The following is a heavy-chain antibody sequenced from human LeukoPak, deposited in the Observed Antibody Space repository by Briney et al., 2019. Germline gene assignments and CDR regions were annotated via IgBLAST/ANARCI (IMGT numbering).Heavy chain of an antibody. CDR1: SGSISSYY. J-gene: IGHJ3*02. D-gene: IGHD3-10*01. CDR3: ARSSPAMVRGVNDAFDI. CDR2: IYYSGST. Sequence: PSETLSLTCTVSSGSISSYYWSWIRQPPGKGLEWIGYIYYSGSTNYNPSLKSRVTISVDTSKNQFSLKLSSVTAADTAVYYCARSSPAMVRGVNDAFDIWGQGTMVTVSS. V-gene: IGHV4-59*01.